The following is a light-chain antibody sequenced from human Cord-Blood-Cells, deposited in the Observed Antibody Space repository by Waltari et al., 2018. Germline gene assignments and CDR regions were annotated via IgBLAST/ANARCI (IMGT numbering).Light chain of an antibody. Sequence: SYELTQPPSVSVSPGQTASITCYGDKLGDKYACWYQQKPGQSPVLVIYQDSKRPSGIPGRFSGSNSGNTATLTISGTQAMDEADYYCQAWDSSTAVFGGGTKLTVL. V-gene: IGLV3-1*01. CDR1: KLGDKY. J-gene: IGLJ3*02. CDR2: QDS. CDR3: QAWDSSTAV.